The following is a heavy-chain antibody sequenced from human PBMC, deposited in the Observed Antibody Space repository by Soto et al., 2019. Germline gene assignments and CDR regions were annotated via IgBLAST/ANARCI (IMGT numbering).Heavy chain of an antibody. Sequence: ASVKVSCKASGHTFTNYGFTWVRQAPGQGLEWLGWISTYNGNTKYAQKVQGRLTMTTDTSTSTANMELTSLRSDDTALYYCARTTVTASYYYMDVWGKWSTVTVS. J-gene: IGHJ6*03. V-gene: IGHV1-18*01. D-gene: IGHD4-17*01. CDR1: GHTFTNYG. CDR2: ISTYNGNT. CDR3: ARTTVTASYYYMDV.